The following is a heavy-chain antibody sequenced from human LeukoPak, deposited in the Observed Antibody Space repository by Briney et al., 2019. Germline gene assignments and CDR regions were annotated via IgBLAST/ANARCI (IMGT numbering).Heavy chain of an antibody. D-gene: IGHD3-16*01. CDR1: GGSISSYY. J-gene: IGHJ5*02. CDR3: ARERLGFWDNWFDP. CDR2: IYTSGGT. V-gene: IGHV4-4*07. Sequence: PSETLSLTCTVSGGSISSYYWSWIRQPAGKGLEWIGRIYTSGGTNYNASLKSRVTMSVDTSKNQFSLKLSSVTAADTAVYYCARERLGFWDNWFDPWGQGTLVTVSS.